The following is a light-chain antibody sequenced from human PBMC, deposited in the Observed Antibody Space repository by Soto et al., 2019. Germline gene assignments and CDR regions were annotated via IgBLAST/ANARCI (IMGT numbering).Light chain of an antibody. CDR3: QPRSNWTPST. CDR2: GAT. J-gene: IGKJ5*01. V-gene: IGKV3-15*01. CDR1: QSVRNN. Sequence: EIVMTQSPATLSVSPGERFTLSCRASQSVRNNLAWYQQKPGQAPRLLIHGATTRATGIPARFSGSGSGTEFTLTISSLEPEDFAVYYCQPRSNWTPSTFGQGTRLEIK.